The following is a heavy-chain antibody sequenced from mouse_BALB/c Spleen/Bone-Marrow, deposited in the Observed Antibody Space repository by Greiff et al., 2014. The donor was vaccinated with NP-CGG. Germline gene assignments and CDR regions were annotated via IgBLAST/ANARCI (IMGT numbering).Heavy chain of an antibody. CDR3: ARFGVDY. J-gene: IGHJ2*01. V-gene: IGHV14-3*02. CDR2: IDPANGNT. CDR1: GFNIKDTY. D-gene: IGHD3-1*01. Sequence: EVQVVESGAELVKPGASVKLSCTASGFNIKDTYMHWVKQRPEQGLEWIGRIDPANGNTKYDPKFQGKATITADTSSNTAYLQLSSLTSEDTAVYYWARFGVDYWGQGTTLTVSS.